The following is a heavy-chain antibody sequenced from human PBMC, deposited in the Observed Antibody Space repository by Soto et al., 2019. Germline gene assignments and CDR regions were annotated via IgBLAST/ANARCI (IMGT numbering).Heavy chain of an antibody. CDR1: GGSIISGDYY. V-gene: IGHV4-30-4*01. Sequence: SETLSLTCTVSGGSIISGDYYWSWVRQPPGKGLEWIAYIYYSGSTYYNPSLKSRLTISLDTSKNQFSLKLSSVTAADTAVYYCARTFYYDSSGSGRWFDPWGQGTLVTVSS. CDR2: IYYSGST. D-gene: IGHD3-22*01. CDR3: ARTFYYDSSGSGRWFDP. J-gene: IGHJ5*02.